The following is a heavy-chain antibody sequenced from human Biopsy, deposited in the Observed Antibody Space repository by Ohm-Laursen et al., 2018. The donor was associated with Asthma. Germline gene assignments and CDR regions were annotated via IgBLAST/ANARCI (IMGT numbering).Heavy chain of an antibody. Sequence: GSSVKVSCKSLGGTFNTYVIGWVRQAPGHGLEWMGGINSVFGTTTYPQKFQDRVTITADDSTSTVYMELSSLRSEGTAVYYCARKAGSCISRTCYSLDFWGQGTLVTVSS. CDR2: INSVFGTT. CDR1: GGTFNTYV. J-gene: IGHJ4*02. V-gene: IGHV1-69*01. CDR3: ARKAGSCISRTCYSLDF. D-gene: IGHD2-2*01.